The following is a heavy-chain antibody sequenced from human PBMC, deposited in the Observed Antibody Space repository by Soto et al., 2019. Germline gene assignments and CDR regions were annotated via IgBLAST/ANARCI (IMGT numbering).Heavy chain of an antibody. CDR2: IYYSGST. J-gene: IGHJ4*02. CDR1: GGSIGSGGYS. CDR3: ARSSTSANYFDY. Sequence: SETLSLTCAVSGGSIGSGGYSWSWIRQHPGKGLEWIGYIYYSGSTYYNPSLKSRVTISVDTSKNQFSLKLSSVTAADTAVYYCARSSTSANYFDYWGQGTLVTVS. D-gene: IGHD2-2*01. V-gene: IGHV4-31*11.